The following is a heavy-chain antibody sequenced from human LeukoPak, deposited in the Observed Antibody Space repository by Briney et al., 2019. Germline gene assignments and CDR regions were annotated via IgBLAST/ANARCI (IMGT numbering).Heavy chain of an antibody. CDR3: ATALPLSYGSGSYYL. Sequence: ASVKVSCKVSGYTLTELSMHWVRQAPGKGLEWMGGFDPEDGETIYAQKFQGRVTMTEDTSTDTAYMELSSLRSEDTAVYYCATALPLSYGSGSYYLWGQGTLVTVSS. V-gene: IGHV1-24*01. D-gene: IGHD3-10*01. CDR1: GYTLTELS. CDR2: FDPEDGET. J-gene: IGHJ5*02.